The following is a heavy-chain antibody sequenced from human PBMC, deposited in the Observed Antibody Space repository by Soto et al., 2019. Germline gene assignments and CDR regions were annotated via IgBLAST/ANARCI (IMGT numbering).Heavy chain of an antibody. D-gene: IGHD2-2*01. CDR1: GFTFSSYA. J-gene: IGHJ4*02. CDR2: ISGSGGST. CDR3: AKKIVVVPAAPFDY. V-gene: IGHV3-23*01. Sequence: QTGGSLRLSCAASGFTFSSYAMSWVRQAPGKGLEWVSAISGSGGSTYYADSVKGRFTISRDNSKNTLYLQMNSLRAEDTAVYYCAKKIVVVPAAPFDYWGQGTLVTVSS.